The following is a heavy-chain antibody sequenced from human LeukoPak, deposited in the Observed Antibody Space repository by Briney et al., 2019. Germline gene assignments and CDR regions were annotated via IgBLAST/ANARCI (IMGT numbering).Heavy chain of an antibody. CDR3: AKTPHRLSSEIDH. CDR1: GFTLTNYA. CDR2: ISADATGT. J-gene: IGHJ4*02. V-gene: IGHV3-23*01. Sequence: PGGSLRLSCAASGFTLTNYAMSWVRQAPGKGLEWVSIISADATGTYYADSLRGRFAISRDNSKNTLYLQVNSLRAEDTAVYYCAKTPHRLSSEIDHWGQGTLVTVSS. D-gene: IGHD6-6*01.